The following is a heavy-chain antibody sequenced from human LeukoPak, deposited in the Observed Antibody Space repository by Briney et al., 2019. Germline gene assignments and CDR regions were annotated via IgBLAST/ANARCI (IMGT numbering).Heavy chain of an antibody. CDR3: ARDYYDILTGYSAFDY. Sequence: PGRSLRLSCAASGFTFSSYAMHWVRQAPGKGLEWVAVISYDGSNKYYADSVKGRFTISRDNSKNTLYLQMNRLTAEDTAVYYCARDYYDILTGYSAFDYWGQGTLVTVSS. J-gene: IGHJ4*02. V-gene: IGHV3-30*04. CDR1: GFTFSSYA. CDR2: ISYDGSNK. D-gene: IGHD3-9*01.